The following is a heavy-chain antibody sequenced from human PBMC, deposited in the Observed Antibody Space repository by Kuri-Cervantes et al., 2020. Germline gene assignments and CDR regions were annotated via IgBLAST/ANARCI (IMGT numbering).Heavy chain of an antibody. Sequence: GGSLRLSCAASGFTFTSYGMHWVHQVPGKGLERVAVISYDGSNKYYADSVKGRFTISRDNSKNTLYLQMNSLRAEDTAVYYCAKGQIGQQLVLDYWGQGTLVTVSS. CDR3: AKGQIGQQLVLDY. J-gene: IGHJ4*02. V-gene: IGHV3-30*18. CDR1: GFTFTSYG. D-gene: IGHD6-13*01. CDR2: ISYDGSNK.